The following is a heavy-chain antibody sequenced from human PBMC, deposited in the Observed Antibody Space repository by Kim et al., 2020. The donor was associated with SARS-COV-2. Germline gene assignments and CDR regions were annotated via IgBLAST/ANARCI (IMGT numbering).Heavy chain of an antibody. J-gene: IGHJ6*02. D-gene: IGHD6-13*01. CDR1: GFTFSSYS. V-gene: IGHV3-21*01. CDR2: ISSSSSYI. CDR3: ARLIAAAGPPPYYYYGMDV. Sequence: GGSLRLSCAASGFTFSSYSMNWVRQAPGKGLEWVSSISSSSSYIYYADSVKGRFTISRDNAKNSLYLQMNSLRAEDTAVYYCARLIAAAGPPPYYYYGMDVWGQGTTVTVSS.